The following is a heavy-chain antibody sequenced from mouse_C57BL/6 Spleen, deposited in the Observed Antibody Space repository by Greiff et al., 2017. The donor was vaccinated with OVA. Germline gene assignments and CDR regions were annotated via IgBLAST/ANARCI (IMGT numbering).Heavy chain of an antibody. CDR1: GYTFPSYW. Sequence: QVQLQQPGAELVRPGTSVKLSCKASGYTFPSYWMHWVKQRPGQGLEWIGVIDPSDSYTNYNQKFKGKATLTVDTSSSTAYMQLSSLTSEDSAVYYCARGNYWDYFDYWGQGTTLTVSS. V-gene: IGHV1-59*01. CDR2: IDPSDSYT. D-gene: IGHD2-1*01. J-gene: IGHJ2*01. CDR3: ARGNYWDYFDY.